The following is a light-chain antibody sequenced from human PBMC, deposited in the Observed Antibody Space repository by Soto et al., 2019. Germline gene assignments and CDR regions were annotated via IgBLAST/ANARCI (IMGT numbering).Light chain of an antibody. J-gene: IGKJ1*01. CDR2: AAS. CDR1: QTIGNY. Sequence: DIQMTQAPSSLPASVGDRVSVTCRASQTIGNYLKWYQQRPVKAPNLLISAASTLQSGVPSRFSGSGSGTDFTLTITSLQPEDFATYYCQQSYNTPRTFGQGTKVDIK. CDR3: QQSYNTPRT. V-gene: IGKV1-39*01.